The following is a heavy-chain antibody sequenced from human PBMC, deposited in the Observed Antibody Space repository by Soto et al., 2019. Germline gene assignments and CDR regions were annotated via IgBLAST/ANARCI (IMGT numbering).Heavy chain of an antibody. CDR3: ARDTLSLVGGRVFDY. CDR2: IYYSGST. D-gene: IGHD3-16*01. V-gene: IGHV4-31*03. Sequence: QVQLQESGPGLVKPSQTLSLTCTVSGGSISSGGYYWSWIRQHPGKGLEWIGYIYYSGSTYYNPSLRSRVTRSVDTAKTQCSRKLSSVTAADTAVYYCARDTLSLVGGRVFDYWGQGTLVTVSS. CDR1: GGSISSGGYY. J-gene: IGHJ4*02.